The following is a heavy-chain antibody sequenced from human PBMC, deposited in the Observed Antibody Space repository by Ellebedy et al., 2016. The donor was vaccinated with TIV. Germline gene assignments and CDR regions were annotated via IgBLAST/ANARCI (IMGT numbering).Heavy chain of an antibody. CDR1: GGSISSYY. Sequence: SETLSLTXTVSGGSISSYYWSWIRQPPGKGLEWIGYIYYSGSTNYNPSLKSRVTISVDTSKNQFSLKLSSVTAADTAVYYCARDTRGYCSGGSCQSWGQGTLVTVSS. CDR2: IYYSGST. D-gene: IGHD2-15*01. CDR3: ARDTRGYCSGGSCQS. V-gene: IGHV4-59*01. J-gene: IGHJ4*02.